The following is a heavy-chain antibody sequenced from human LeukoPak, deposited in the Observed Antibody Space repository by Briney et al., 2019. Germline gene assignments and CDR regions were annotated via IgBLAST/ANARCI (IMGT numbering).Heavy chain of an antibody. V-gene: IGHV3-48*02. CDR2: ISSTSTT. D-gene: IGHD3-16*01. CDR1: EFTFSSYV. J-gene: IGHJ3*01. CDR3: ARDKYGGL. Sequence: GGSLRLSCAASEFTFSSYVMAWVRQAPGKGLEWVSYISSTSTTYYADSVKGRFTISRDNAKNSLYLQMNSLRDEDTALYYCARDKYGGLWGQGTMVTVSS.